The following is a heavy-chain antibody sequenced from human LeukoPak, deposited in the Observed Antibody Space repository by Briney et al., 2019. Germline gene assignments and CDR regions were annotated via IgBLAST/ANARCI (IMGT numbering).Heavy chain of an antibody. CDR2: ISAYNGNT. Sequence: ASVKVSCTASGYTFTSYGISWVRQAPGQGLEWMGWISAYNGNTNYAQKLQGRVTMTTDTSTSTAYMELRSLRSDDTAVYYCARDNYYDSSGYLDPFDYWGQGALVTVPS. CDR3: ARDNYYDSSGYLDPFDY. V-gene: IGHV1-18*01. CDR1: GYTFTSYG. D-gene: IGHD3-22*01. J-gene: IGHJ4*02.